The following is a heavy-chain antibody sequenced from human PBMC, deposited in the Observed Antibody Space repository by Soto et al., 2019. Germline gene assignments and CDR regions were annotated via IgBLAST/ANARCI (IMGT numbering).Heavy chain of an antibody. CDR2: INHSGST. Sequence: QVQLQQWGAGLLKPSETLSLTCAVYGGSFSGYYWSWIRQPPGKGLEWIGEINHSGSTNYNPSLKSRVTISVYTSKNQFSLKLSSVTAADTAVYYCARRSLWSFDYWGQGTLVTVSS. D-gene: IGHD3-10*01. J-gene: IGHJ4*02. CDR3: ARRSLWSFDY. V-gene: IGHV4-34*01. CDR1: GGSFSGYY.